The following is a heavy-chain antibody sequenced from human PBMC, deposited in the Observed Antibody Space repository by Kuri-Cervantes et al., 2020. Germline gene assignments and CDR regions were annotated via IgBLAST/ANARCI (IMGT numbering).Heavy chain of an antibody. CDR1: GGSVSSGSYY. CDR2: IYYSGST. D-gene: IGHD6-6*01. CDR3: ARDRAQLVDYWGYYYYGMDV. Sequence: GSLRLSCTVSGGSVSSGSYYWSWIRQPPGKGLGWIGYIYYSGSTNYNPSLKSRVTISVDTSKNQFSLKLSSVTAADTAVYYCARDRAQLVDYWGYYYYGMDVWGQGTTVTVSS. J-gene: IGHJ6*02. V-gene: IGHV4-61*01.